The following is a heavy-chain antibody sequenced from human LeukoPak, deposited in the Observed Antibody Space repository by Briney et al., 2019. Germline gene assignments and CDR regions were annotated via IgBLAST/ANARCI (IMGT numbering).Heavy chain of an antibody. CDR1: GFTFSSYA. CDR2: ISYDGSNK. V-gene: IGHV3-30-3*01. Sequence: GGSLRLSCAASGFTFSSYAMHWVRQAPGKGLEWVAVISYDGSNKYYADSVKGRFTISRDNSKNTLYLQMNSLRAEDTAVYYCAKGPYGDYTLTNDYWGQGTLVTVSS. CDR3: AKGPYGDYTLTNDY. J-gene: IGHJ4*02. D-gene: IGHD4-17*01.